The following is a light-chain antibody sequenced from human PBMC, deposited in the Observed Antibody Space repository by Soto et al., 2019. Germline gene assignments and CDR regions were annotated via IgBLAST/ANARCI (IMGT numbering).Light chain of an antibody. Sequence: VLTHPPSVSAAPGQKVTISCSGSSSSIGGNSVSWYQQLPGTAPKLLIYDDNKRPSGIPDRFSGSKSGTSATLGITGFQTGDEADYYCGSWDSSLSAYVFGTGTKVTVL. CDR1: SSSIGGNS. CDR3: GSWDSSLSAYV. J-gene: IGLJ1*01. CDR2: DDN. V-gene: IGLV1-51*01.